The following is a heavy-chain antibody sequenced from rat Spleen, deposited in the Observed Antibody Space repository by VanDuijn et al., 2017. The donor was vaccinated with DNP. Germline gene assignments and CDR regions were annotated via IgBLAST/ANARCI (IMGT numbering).Heavy chain of an antibody. J-gene: IGHJ3*01. V-gene: IGHV2-63*01. CDR3: IRDGGGNWFAY. D-gene: IGHD1-1*01. CDR1: GFSLTSSS. Sequence: QVQLKESGPGLVQPSETLSLTCTVSGFSLTSSSVSWVRQPSGKRPEWMGRVWYDGDTAYNSALRSRLSFSRDTSKNQVVLKMNSLQTDDTGTYYCIRDGGGNWFAYWGQGTLVTVSS. CDR2: VWYDGDT.